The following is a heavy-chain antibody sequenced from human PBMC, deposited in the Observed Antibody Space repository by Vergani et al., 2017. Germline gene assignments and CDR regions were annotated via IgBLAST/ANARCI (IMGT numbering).Heavy chain of an antibody. D-gene: IGHD6-13*01. CDR3: ARKRLGKQLANWYFDL. V-gene: IGHV4-34*01. J-gene: IGHJ2*01. CDR2: IKHSGST. Sequence: QVQLPQWGAGLLKPSETLSLTCAVYGGSFSGYYWSWIRQPPGKGLEWIGEIKHSGSTNYNPSLKSRVTISVDTSKNQFSLKLSSVTAADTAVYYCARKRLGKQLANWYFDLWGRGTLVTVSS. CDR1: GGSFSGYY.